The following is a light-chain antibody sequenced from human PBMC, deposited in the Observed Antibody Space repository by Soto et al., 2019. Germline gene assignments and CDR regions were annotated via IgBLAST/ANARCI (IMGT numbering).Light chain of an antibody. CDR1: QTVSNTY. Sequence: EIVLTQFPGALSLSPGERVTLSCRASQTVSNTYLAWYQQKSGQAPKFLIYGASNRATGIPDRFSGSGSGTDFTLTISRLEPEDFAVYYCQQYGALPPTFGVGTKVEIK. CDR3: QQYGALPPT. CDR2: GAS. J-gene: IGKJ4*01. V-gene: IGKV3-20*01.